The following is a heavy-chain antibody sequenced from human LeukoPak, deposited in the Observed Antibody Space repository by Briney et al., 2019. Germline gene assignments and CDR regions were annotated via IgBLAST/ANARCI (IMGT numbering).Heavy chain of an antibody. V-gene: IGHV3-33*06. D-gene: IGHD4/OR15-4a*01. CDR3: AKDQGASPFDY. J-gene: IGHJ4*02. CDR2: SWIDGSKQ. Sequence: GRSLSLSCTASGFTFSRYGMHWVRQAPANGLDWVAVSWIDGSKQKYADSVKGRFTNYQDNSKNTSYLQMNSLRAEDTAFYYWAKDQGASPFDYWGQGTLVTVSS. CDR1: GFTFSRYG.